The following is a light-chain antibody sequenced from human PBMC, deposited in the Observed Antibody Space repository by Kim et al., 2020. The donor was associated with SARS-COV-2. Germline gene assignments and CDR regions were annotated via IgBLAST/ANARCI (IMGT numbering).Light chain of an antibody. CDR3: QVWDSNTVI. Sequence: SYELTQPLSVSVALGQTARITCGGNNIGSKNVRWYQQKPGEAPVQVIYSSSTRPSGIPERFSGSNSGNTATLTISRAQAGDEADYYCQVWDSNTVIFGGG. J-gene: IGLJ2*01. CDR1: NIGSKN. V-gene: IGLV3-9*01. CDR2: SSS.